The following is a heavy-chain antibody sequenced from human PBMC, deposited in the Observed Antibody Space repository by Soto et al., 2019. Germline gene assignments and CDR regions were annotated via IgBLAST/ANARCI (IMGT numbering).Heavy chain of an antibody. CDR2: IDWDDDK. V-gene: IGHV2-70*01. CDR3: ARIRRNCSGGSCPYYFDY. Sequence: ESGPTLVNPTQTLTLTCTFSGFSLSTSGMCVSWIRQPPGKALEWLALIDWDDDKYYSTSLKTRLTISQDTSKNQVVLTMTNMDPVDTATYYCARIRRNCSGGSCPYYFDYWGQGTLVTVSS. CDR1: GFSLSTSGMC. J-gene: IGHJ4*02. D-gene: IGHD2-15*01.